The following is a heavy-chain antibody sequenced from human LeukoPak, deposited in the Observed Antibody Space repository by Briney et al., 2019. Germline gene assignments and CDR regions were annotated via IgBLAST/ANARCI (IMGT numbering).Heavy chain of an antibody. J-gene: IGHJ4*02. CDR1: GFTFNIYW. Sequence: PGGSLRLSCAASGFTFNIYWMHWVRQAPGKGLVWVSRINSDGSSTNYADSVKGRFTISRDNAKNTLYLQMNSLRAEDTAVYYCARDLFSGKPYDYWGQGTLVTVSS. V-gene: IGHV3-74*01. CDR3: ARDLFSGKPYDY. CDR2: INSDGSST. D-gene: IGHD2-21*01.